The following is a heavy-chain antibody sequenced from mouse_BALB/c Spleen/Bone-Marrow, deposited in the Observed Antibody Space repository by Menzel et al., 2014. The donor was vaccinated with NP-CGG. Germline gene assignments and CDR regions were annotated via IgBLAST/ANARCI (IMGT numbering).Heavy chain of an antibody. V-gene: IGHV1-4*01. CDR1: DYTFDYYT. D-gene: IGHD2-2*01. CDR2: INPSSGYT. CDR3: AREVYGSWFAY. Sequence: VQLVESGAELARPGASVKMSCKASDYTFDYYTVQWVKQRPGQGLEWIGYINPSSGYTNYNQKFKDKATLTADKSSSTAYMQLSSLTSEDSAVYYCAREVYGSWFAYWGQGTLVTVSA. J-gene: IGHJ3*01.